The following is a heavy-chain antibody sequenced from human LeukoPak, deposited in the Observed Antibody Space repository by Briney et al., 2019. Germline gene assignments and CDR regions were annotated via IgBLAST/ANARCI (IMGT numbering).Heavy chain of an antibody. CDR3: ASVLYSGSYYRDWYFDL. CDR1: GFTFSSYS. J-gene: IGHJ2*01. Sequence: GGSLRLSCAASGFTFSSYSMNWVRQAPGKGLEWVSYISSSSSTIYYADSVKGRFTISRDNAKNSLYLQMNSLRAEDTAVYYCASVLYSGSYYRDWYFDLWGRGTLVTVSS. CDR2: ISSSSSTI. V-gene: IGHV3-48*01. D-gene: IGHD1-26*01.